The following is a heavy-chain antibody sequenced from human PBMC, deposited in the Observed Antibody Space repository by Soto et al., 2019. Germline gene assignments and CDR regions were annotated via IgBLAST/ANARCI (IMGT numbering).Heavy chain of an antibody. CDR1: GFSLSTSGVG. V-gene: IGHV2-5*02. CDR2: FYWEDDK. J-gene: IGHJ6*02. CDR3: AHVLVVVANYGMDV. Sequence: QITLKESGPTLVKPTQTLTLTCTFSGFSLSTSGVGVGWIRQPPGKALEWLALFYWEDDKRYSPSLTSRLTITKDTSKNQVVLTMTNMDPVDTATYYCAHVLVVVANYGMDVWGQGTTVTVSS. D-gene: IGHD2-15*01.